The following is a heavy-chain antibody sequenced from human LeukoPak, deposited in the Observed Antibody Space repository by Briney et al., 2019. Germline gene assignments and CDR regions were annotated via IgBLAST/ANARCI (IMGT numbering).Heavy chain of an antibody. CDR1: GFTFSSYS. D-gene: IGHD5-12*01. CDR3: ARYSRYEQVFDY. Sequence: PGGSLRLSCAASGFTFSSYSMNWVRQAPGKGLEWVSSISSSSSYIYYADSVKGRFTISRDNAKNSLYLQMNSLRAEDTAVYYCARYSRYEQVFDYWGQGTLVTVSS. J-gene: IGHJ4*02. CDR2: ISSSSSYI. V-gene: IGHV3-21*01.